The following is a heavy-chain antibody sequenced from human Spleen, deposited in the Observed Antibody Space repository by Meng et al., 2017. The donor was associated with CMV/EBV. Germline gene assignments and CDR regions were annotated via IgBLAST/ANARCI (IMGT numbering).Heavy chain of an antibody. CDR1: GYTFTGYY. CDR3: ARGEYNRNDGFDY. J-gene: IGHJ4*02. Sequence: KASGYTFTGYYMHWVRQAPGQGLEWMGRINPNSGGTNYAQKFQGRVTMTRDTSISTAYMELSRLRSDDTAVYYCARGEYNRNDGFDYWGQGTLVTVSS. D-gene: IGHD1-1*01. CDR2: INPNSGGT. V-gene: IGHV1-2*06.